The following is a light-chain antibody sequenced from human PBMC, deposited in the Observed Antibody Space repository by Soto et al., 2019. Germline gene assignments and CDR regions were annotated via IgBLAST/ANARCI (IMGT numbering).Light chain of an antibody. CDR3: QQYGSSPT. Sequence: EMVLTQSPGTLSLSPGERATLSCRASQSVSRSYLAWYQQKPGQAPRLLIYGASSRATGIPDRFSGSGSGTDFTLTISRLDPEDCAVYYCQQYGSSPTFGPGTKVDIK. V-gene: IGKV3-20*01. CDR1: QSVSRSY. J-gene: IGKJ3*01. CDR2: GAS.